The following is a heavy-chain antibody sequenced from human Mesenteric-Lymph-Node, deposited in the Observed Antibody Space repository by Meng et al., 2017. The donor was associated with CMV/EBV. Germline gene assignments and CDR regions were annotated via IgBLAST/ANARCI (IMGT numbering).Heavy chain of an antibody. V-gene: IGHV5-51*01. D-gene: IGHD3-22*01. CDR2: VYPGDSDT. CDR3: ARVPLLPPVRQGMDV. J-gene: IGHJ6*02. Sequence: GESLKISCQGSGYRFSNYWIAWLRQMPGRGLEWMGFVYPGDSDTRYSPSFQGQVTMSADRAISTAHLQWSSLKASDTAIYYCARVPLLPPVRQGMDVWGQGTTVTVSS. CDR1: GYRFSNYW.